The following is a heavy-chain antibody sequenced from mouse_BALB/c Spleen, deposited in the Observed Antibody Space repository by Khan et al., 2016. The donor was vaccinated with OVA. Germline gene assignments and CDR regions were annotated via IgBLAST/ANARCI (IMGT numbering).Heavy chain of an antibody. V-gene: IGHV1-7*01. Sequence: QVQLKQPGAELAKPGASVKMSCKASGYTFINYWILWVKQRLGQGLEWIGYINLSIGYIEYNQNFKDKATLTADKSSSTAYMQLSSLTSEDSAVYYCARRGLRWDFAYWGQGTTLTVSS. CDR1: GYTFINYW. CDR3: ARRGLRWDFAY. D-gene: IGHD1-1*01. CDR2: INLSIGYI. J-gene: IGHJ2*01.